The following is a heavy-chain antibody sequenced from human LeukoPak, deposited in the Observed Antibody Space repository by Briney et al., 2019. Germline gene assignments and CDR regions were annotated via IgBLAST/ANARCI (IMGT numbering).Heavy chain of an antibody. J-gene: IGHJ4*02. Sequence: GGSLRLSCAASGFTFSSYAMSWVRQAPGKGLEWVSAIGGSGSTTYYADSVKGRFTISRDNSKNTVLLQMNSLRAEDAAVYYYAPRGYPTVFHYWGQGTLVTVSS. V-gene: IGHV3-23*01. CDR2: IGGSGSTT. D-gene: IGHD3-10*01. CDR1: GFTFSSYA. CDR3: APRGYPTVFHY.